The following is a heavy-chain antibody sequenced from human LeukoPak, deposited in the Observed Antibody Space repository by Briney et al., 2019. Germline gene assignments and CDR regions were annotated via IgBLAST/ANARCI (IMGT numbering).Heavy chain of an antibody. CDR1: GFTLSSSI. V-gene: IGHV3-23*01. CDR2: IHGSDAST. CDR3: ATIFEF. J-gene: IGHJ4*02. Sequence: GGSLRLSCEASGFTLSSSIMSWVRQAPGKGLEWVSTIHGSDASTFYGDSVKGHFSISRDSSKNTLYLQMISLRAEDTAVYYCATIFEFWGQGILVTVSS.